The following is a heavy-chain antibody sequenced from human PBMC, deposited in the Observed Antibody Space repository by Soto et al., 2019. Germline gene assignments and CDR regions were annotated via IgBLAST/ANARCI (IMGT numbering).Heavy chain of an antibody. CDR2: INAGNGNT. CDR1: GYTFTSYA. V-gene: IGHV1-3*01. J-gene: IGHJ5*02. CDR3: ARDPPSYDSSGYDNNEGPWFDP. Sequence: GASVKVSCRASGYTFTSYAMHWVRQAPGQRLEWMGWINAGNGNTKYSQKFQGRVTITRDTSASTAYMELSSLRSEDTAVYYCARDPPSYDSSGYDNNEGPWFDPWGQGTLVTVSS. D-gene: IGHD3-22*01.